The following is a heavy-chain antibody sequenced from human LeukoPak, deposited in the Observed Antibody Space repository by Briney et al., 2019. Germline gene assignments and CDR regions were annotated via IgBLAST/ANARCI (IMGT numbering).Heavy chain of an antibody. CDR3: ARHSNYASGSTAKGLFDY. Sequence: SETLSLTCIVSGGSIRISNYYWGWIRQPPGKGLEWIASVYYTGTTYYNPSLKSRVTIFVETSKNQVSLRLSSVTAADTAVYYCARHSNYASGSTAKGLFDYWGQGTLVSVSS. CDR1: GGSIRISNYY. V-gene: IGHV4-39*01. D-gene: IGHD3-10*01. CDR2: VYYTGTT. J-gene: IGHJ4*02.